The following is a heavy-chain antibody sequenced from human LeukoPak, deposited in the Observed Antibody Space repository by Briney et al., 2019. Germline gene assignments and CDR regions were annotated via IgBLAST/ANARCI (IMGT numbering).Heavy chain of an antibody. CDR2: ISYSGST. D-gene: IGHD4-23*01. Sequence: SETLSLTCSVSGDSISSSSYNWGWIRQPPGKGLEWIGSISYSGSTKYNPSLKSRITISVDTSKNHFSLKLNSVTAADTAIYYCARQRTVVTPEFFDYWGRGTLVIVSS. J-gene: IGHJ4*02. CDR1: GDSISSSSYN. CDR3: ARQRTVVTPEFFDY. V-gene: IGHV4-39*01.